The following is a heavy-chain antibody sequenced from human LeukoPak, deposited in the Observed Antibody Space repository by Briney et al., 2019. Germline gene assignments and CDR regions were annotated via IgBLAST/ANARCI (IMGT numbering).Heavy chain of an antibody. CDR1: GGSISSGDHY. CDR3: ARSRYCSGGSCYSPYYYYGMDV. D-gene: IGHD2-15*01. V-gene: IGHV4-30-4*01. J-gene: IGHJ6*02. CDR2: IYYSGST. Sequence: SQTLSLTCTVSGGSISSGDHYWSWIRQPPGKGLEWIGYIYYSGSTYYNPSLKSRVTISVDTSKNQFSLKLSSVTAADTAVYYCARSRYCSGGSCYSPYYYYGMDVWGQGTTVTVSS.